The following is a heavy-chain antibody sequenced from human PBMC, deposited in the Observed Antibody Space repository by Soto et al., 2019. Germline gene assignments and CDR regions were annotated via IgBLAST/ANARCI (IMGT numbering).Heavy chain of an antibody. CDR3: ARSQVAVAGTDWFDP. CDR1: GFTFSSYS. V-gene: IGHV3-21*01. CDR2: ISSSSSYI. Sequence: PGGSLRLSCAASGFTFSSYSMNWVRQAPGKGLEWVSSISSSSSYIYYADSVKGRFTISRDNAKNSLYLQMNSLRAEGTAVYYCARSQVAVAGTDWFDPWGQGTLVTVSS. D-gene: IGHD6-19*01. J-gene: IGHJ5*02.